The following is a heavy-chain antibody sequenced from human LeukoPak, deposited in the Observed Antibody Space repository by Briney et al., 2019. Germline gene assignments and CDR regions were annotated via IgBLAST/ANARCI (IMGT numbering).Heavy chain of an antibody. CDR3: ARDYCDSSGSFDY. Sequence: PGGSLRLSCAASGFIFSSYSMNWVRQAPGKGLEWVSSISSSSTYISYADSVKGRFTISRDNAKSSLYLQMNSLRAEDTAVYSCARDYCDSSGSFDYWGQGTLVTVSS. D-gene: IGHD3-22*01. CDR1: GFIFSSYS. CDR2: ISSSSTYI. V-gene: IGHV3-21*01. J-gene: IGHJ4*02.